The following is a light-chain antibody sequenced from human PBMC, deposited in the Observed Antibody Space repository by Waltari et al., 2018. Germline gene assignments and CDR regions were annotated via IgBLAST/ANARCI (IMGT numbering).Light chain of an antibody. CDR2: DAS. CDR3: QQYGSSPSMYT. V-gene: IGKV3D-20*01. CDR1: QSVSSSY. Sequence: EIVLTQSPATLSLSPGERATLPCGARQSVSSSYLAWYQQKPGLAPRLLIYDASSRATGIPDRFSGSGSGTDFTLTISRLEPEDFAVYYCQQYGSSPSMYTFGQGTKLEIK. J-gene: IGKJ2*01.